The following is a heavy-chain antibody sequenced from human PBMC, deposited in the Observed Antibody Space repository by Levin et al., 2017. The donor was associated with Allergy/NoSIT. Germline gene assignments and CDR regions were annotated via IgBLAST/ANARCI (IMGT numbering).Heavy chain of an antibody. CDR3: ARGRTYYYDSSGYKFGYGMDV. V-gene: IGHV4-34*01. J-gene: IGHJ6*02. CDR2: INHSGST. D-gene: IGHD3-22*01. CDR1: GGSFSGYY. Sequence: PSETLSLTCAVYGGSFSGYYWSWIRQPPGKGLEWIGEINHSGSTNYNPSLKSRVTISVDTSKNQFSLKLSSVTAADTAVYYCARGRTYYYDSSGYKFGYGMDVWGQGTTVTVSS.